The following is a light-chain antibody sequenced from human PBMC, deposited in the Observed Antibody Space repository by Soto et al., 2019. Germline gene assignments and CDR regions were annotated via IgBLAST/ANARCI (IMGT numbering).Light chain of an antibody. V-gene: IGLV2-18*02. CDR3: FSFTTTSTHV. CDR2: NVN. CDR1: SSDVGSYDS. J-gene: IGLJ1*01. Sequence: QSVLIQPPSVSGSPGQSVTISCTGTSSDVGSYDSVSWYQQHPGTVPKPMIYNVNTRPSGVPDRFSGSKSGNTAYLTISGLQVEDEAEYFCFSFTTTSTHVFGTGTKVTVL.